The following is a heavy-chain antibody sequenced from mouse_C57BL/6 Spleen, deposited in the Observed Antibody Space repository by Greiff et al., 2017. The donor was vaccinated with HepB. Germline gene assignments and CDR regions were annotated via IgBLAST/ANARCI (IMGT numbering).Heavy chain of an antibody. V-gene: IGHV1-52*01. CDR1: GYTFTSYW. D-gene: IGHD1-1*01. J-gene: IGHJ2*01. CDR2: IDPSDSET. Sequence: QVQLQQPGAELVRPGSSVKLSCKASGYTFTSYWMHWVKQRPIQGLEWIGNIDPSDSETHYNQKFKDKATLTVDKSSSTAYMQLGSLTSEDSAVYYGARSFYGSSYYFDDWGQGTTLTVSS. CDR3: ARSFYGSSYYFDD.